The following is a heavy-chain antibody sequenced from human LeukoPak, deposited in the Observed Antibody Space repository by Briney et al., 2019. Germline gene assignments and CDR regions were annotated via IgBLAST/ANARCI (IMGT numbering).Heavy chain of an antibody. Sequence: GASVKVSCKASGYTFTGYYMRWVRQAPGQGLEWMGWINPNSGGTNYAQKFQGRVTMTRDTSISTAYMELSRLRSDDTAVYYCARAKVVVVHPNWFDPWGQGTLVTVSS. V-gene: IGHV1-2*02. D-gene: IGHD3-22*01. J-gene: IGHJ5*02. CDR2: INPNSGGT. CDR3: ARAKVVVVHPNWFDP. CDR1: GYTFTGYY.